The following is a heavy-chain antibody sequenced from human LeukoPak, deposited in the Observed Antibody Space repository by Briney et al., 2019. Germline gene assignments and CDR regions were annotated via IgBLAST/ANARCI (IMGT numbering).Heavy chain of an antibody. CDR2: IYYSGST. D-gene: IGHD3-22*01. CDR1: GGSISSYY. Sequence: SETLSLTCTVSGGSISSYYWSWIRQPAGKGLEWIGSIYYSGSTYYNPSLKSRATISVDTSKNQFSLKLSSVTAADTAVYYPVRYYYDSSGADAFDIWGQGTMVTVSS. V-gene: IGHV4-59*05. J-gene: IGHJ3*02. CDR3: VRYYYDSSGADAFDI.